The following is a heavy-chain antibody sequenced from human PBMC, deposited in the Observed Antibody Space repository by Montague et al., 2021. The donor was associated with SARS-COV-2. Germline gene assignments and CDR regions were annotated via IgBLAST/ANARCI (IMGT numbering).Heavy chain of an antibody. CDR3: ARHVCNLRAAVDYFDY. CDR1: GGTISTDNLYWY. Sequence: SETLSLTCLVSGGTISTDNLYWYWAWIRQPPGKGLEWIGSIFHNGDSXXXPSLNTRVTISIDTSRNHLSLSLTSVTAPDTAVYYCARHVCNLRAAVDYFDYWGQGTPVTVSS. CDR2: IFHNGDS. D-gene: IGHD4-23*01. J-gene: IGHJ4*02. V-gene: IGHV4-39*01.